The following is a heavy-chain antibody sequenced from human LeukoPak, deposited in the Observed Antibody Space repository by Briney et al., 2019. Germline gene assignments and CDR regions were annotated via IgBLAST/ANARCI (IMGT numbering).Heavy chain of an antibody. Sequence: GRSLRLSWAASGVTFSSYGMHWVRQAPGKGLEWVAVISYDGSNKYYADSVKGRFTISRDNSKNTLYLEMNSLRAEDTAVYYCAKEGPRWVAATHRYYGMDVWGQGTTVTVSS. CDR3: AKEGPRWVAATHRYYGMDV. V-gene: IGHV3-30*18. J-gene: IGHJ6*02. CDR2: ISYDGSNK. D-gene: IGHD2-15*01. CDR1: GVTFSSYG.